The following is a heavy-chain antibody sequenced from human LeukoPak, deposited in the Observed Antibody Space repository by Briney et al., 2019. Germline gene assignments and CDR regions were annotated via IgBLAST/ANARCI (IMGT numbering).Heavy chain of an antibody. V-gene: IGHV3-74*01. CDR2: INSDGSST. Sequence: GGSLRLSCAASGFTFSSYWMHWVRQAPGKRLVWVSRINSDGSSTSYADSVKGRFTISRDNAKNTLYLQMNSLRAEDTAVYYCARANCGGDCYFAPRFDYWGQGTLVTVSS. D-gene: IGHD2-21*02. CDR3: ARANCGGDCYFAPRFDY. CDR1: GFTFSSYW. J-gene: IGHJ4*02.